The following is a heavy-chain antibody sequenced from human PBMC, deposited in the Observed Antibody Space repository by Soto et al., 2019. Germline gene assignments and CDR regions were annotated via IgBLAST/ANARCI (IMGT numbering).Heavy chain of an antibody. CDR1: GGSISSYY. J-gene: IGHJ6*03. CDR3: ARGVGYYYMDV. Sequence: PSETLSLTCTVSGGSISSYYWSWIRQPPGKGLEWIGYIYYSGNTNYNPSLKSRVTISVDTSKNQFSLRLSSVTAADTAVYYCARGVGYYYMDVWDKGTTVTVSS. V-gene: IGHV4-59*12. CDR2: IYYSGNT.